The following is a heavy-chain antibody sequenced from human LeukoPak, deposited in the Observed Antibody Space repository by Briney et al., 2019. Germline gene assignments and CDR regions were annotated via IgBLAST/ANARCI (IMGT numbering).Heavy chain of an antibody. J-gene: IGHJ3*02. CDR3: ARPDDYGGKPAAFNI. V-gene: IGHV5-10-1*01. Sequence: GESLRISCKGSGYSFTSYWISWVRQMPGKGLEWMGRIDPSDSYTNYSPSFQGHVTISADKSISTAYLQWSSLKASDTAMYYCARPDDYGGKPAAFNIWGHGTMVTVSS. CDR1: GYSFTSYW. CDR2: IDPSDSYT. D-gene: IGHD4-23*01.